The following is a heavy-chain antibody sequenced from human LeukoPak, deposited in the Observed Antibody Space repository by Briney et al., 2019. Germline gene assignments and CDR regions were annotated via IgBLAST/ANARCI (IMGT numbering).Heavy chain of an antibody. CDR2: FDPEDGET. D-gene: IGHD3-3*01. J-gene: IGHJ4*02. Sequence: ASVKVSCKVSGYTLTELSMHWVRQAPGKGLEWMGGFDPEDGETIYAQKFQGRVTMTEDTSTGTAYMELSSLRSEDTAVYYCATAWKFWSGYYLDYWGQGTLVTVSS. CDR1: GYTLTELS. CDR3: ATAWKFWSGYYLDY. V-gene: IGHV1-24*01.